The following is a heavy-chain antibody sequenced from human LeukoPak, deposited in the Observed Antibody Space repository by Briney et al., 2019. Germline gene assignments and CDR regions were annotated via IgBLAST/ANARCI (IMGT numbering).Heavy chain of an antibody. J-gene: IGHJ6*02. CDR1: GYTFTSYG. V-gene: IGHV1-18*01. CDR2: ISAYNGNT. D-gene: IGHD3-9*01. CDR3: ARDGFYDILTGNYYYGMDV. Sequence: ASAKVSCKASGYTFTSYGISWVRQAPGQGLEWMGWISAYNGNTNYAQKLQGRVTMTTDTSTSTAYMELRSLRSDDTAVYYCARDGFYDILTGNYYYGMDVWGQGTTVTVSS.